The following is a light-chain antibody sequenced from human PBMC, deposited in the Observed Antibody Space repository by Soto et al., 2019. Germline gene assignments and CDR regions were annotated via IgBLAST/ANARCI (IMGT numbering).Light chain of an antibody. CDR1: SSNIGNNY. J-gene: IGLJ3*02. CDR2: NNN. V-gene: IGLV1-47*02. Sequence: QSVLTQPPSASGTPGQRVTISCSGSSSNIGNNYVSWYQQLPGTAPKLLMYNNNQRPSGVPDRFSGSKSGTSASLDIGGLRTEDEADYYCAAWDDSLSCRVFGGGTKVTVL. CDR3: AAWDDSLSCRV.